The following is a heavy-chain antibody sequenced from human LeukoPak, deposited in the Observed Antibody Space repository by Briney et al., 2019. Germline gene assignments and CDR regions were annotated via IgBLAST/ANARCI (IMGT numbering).Heavy chain of an antibody. D-gene: IGHD4-17*01. J-gene: IGHJ6*02. CDR2: ISSSSSYI. CDR1: GFTFSSYS. Sequence: GGSLRLSCAASGFTFSSYSMNWVRQAPGKGLEWVSSISSSSSYIYYADSVKGRFTISRDNAKNSLYLQMNSLRAEDTAVYYCARDWDYGDSYYDYGMDVWGQGTTVTVAS. V-gene: IGHV3-21*04. CDR3: ARDWDYGDSYYDYGMDV.